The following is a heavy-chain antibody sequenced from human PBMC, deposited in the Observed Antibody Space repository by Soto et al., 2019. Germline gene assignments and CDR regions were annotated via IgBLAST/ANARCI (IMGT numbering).Heavy chain of an antibody. D-gene: IGHD1-26*01. V-gene: IGHV1-69*13. J-gene: IGHJ6*02. CDR3: ARDSRATNNYYYGMDV. CDR1: GGTFSSYA. Sequence: GASVKVSCKASGGTFSSYAISWVRQAPGQGLEWMGGIIPIFGTANYAQKFQGRVTITADESTSTAYMELSSLRSEDTAVYYCARDSRATNNYYYGMDVWGQGTTVTVSS. CDR2: IIPIFGTA.